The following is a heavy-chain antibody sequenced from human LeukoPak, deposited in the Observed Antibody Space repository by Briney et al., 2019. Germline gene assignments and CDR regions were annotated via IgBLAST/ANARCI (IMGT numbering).Heavy chain of an antibody. CDR2: IIPIFGTA. V-gene: IGHV1-69*05. Sequence: SVKVSCKASGGTFSSYDISWVRQAPGQGLEWMGGIIPIFGTANYAQKFQGRVTITTDESTSTAYMELSSLRSEDTAVYYCARVYYDSSGYYSGGVDYWGQGTLVTVSS. CDR3: ARVYYDSSGYYSGGVDY. CDR1: GGTFSSYD. J-gene: IGHJ4*02. D-gene: IGHD3-22*01.